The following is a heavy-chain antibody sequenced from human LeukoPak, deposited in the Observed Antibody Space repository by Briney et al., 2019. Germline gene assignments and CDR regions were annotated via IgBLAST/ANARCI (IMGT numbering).Heavy chain of an antibody. Sequence: GGSLRLSCAASGFTFNSYGMNWVRQAPGKGLEWVAFIRYDGSNKNYADSVKGRFIISRDNSKNTLYLQTNSLRAEDTALYYCAKRIEMATKISGALDGWGQGTMVTVSS. J-gene: IGHJ3*01. CDR2: IRYDGSNK. V-gene: IGHV3-30*02. CDR3: AKRIEMATKISGALDG. CDR1: GFTFNSYG. D-gene: IGHD5-24*01.